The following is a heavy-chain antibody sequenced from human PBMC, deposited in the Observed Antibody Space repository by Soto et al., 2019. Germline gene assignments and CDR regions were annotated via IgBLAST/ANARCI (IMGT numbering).Heavy chain of an antibody. J-gene: IGHJ5*02. CDR2: IYWNDDK. CDR1: GFSLRTSGVG. CDR3: AKSGSSGWYGWFDP. Sequence: QITLKESGPTLVKPTQTLTLTCIFSGFSLRTSGVGVGWIRQPPGKALEWLGFIYWNDDKRYSPSLKSRLTITKDTSKNQVVLTMTNMYPVDTATYYCAKSGSSGWYGWFDPWGQGTLVTVSS. V-gene: IGHV2-5*01. D-gene: IGHD6-19*01.